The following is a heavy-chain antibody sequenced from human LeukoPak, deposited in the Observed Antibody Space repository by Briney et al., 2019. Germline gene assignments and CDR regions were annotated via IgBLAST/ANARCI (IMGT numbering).Heavy chain of an antibody. Sequence: PGGSLRLSCAASGFTFSSYSMNWVRQAPGKGLEWVSSISSSSSYIYYADSVKGRFTISRDNAKNSLYLQMNSLRAEDTAVYYCARVRPWDMSPQGGNDYWGQGTLVTVSS. V-gene: IGHV3-21*01. D-gene: IGHD1-26*01. CDR3: ARVRPWDMSPQGGNDY. CDR2: ISSSSSYI. CDR1: GFTFSSYS. J-gene: IGHJ4*02.